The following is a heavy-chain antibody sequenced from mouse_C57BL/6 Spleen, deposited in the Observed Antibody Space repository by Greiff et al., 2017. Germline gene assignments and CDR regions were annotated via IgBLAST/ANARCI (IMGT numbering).Heavy chain of an antibody. CDR2: ILPGSGST. V-gene: IGHV1-9*01. CDR3: ASGGITTRGCAY. J-gene: IGHJ3*01. CDR1: GYTFTGYW. D-gene: IGHD2-4*01. Sequence: QVQLQQSGAELMKPGASVKLSCKATGYTFTGYWIEWVKQRPGHGLEWIGEILPGSGSTNYNEKFKGKATFTADTSSNAAYMQRSSLTTEDSAIYYCASGGITTRGCAYWGQGTLVTVSA.